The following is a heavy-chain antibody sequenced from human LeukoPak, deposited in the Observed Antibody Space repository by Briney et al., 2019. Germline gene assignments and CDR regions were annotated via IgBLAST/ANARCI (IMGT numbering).Heavy chain of an antibody. CDR3: AKDGGYGYSYYYGMDV. CDR2: IRYDGSNK. J-gene: IGHJ6*02. D-gene: IGHD5-18*01. V-gene: IGHV3-30*02. CDR1: GFTFSSYG. Sequence: PGGSLRLSCAASGFTFSSYGMHWVRQAPGKGLEWVAFIRYDGSNKYYADSVKGRFTISRDNAKNTLYLQMNSLRAEDTAVYYCAKDGGYGYSYYYGMDVWGQGTTVTVSS.